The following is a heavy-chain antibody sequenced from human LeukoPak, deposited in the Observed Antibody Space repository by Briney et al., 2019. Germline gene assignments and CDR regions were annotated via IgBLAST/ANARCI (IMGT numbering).Heavy chain of an antibody. Sequence: SETLSLTCAVYGGSFSGYYWSWIRQPPGKGLEWIGEINHSGSTNYNPSLKSRVTISVDTSKNQFSLKLSSVTAADTAVYYCARMSHDLWSGYYEPWGQGTLVTVSS. J-gene: IGHJ5*02. V-gene: IGHV4-34*01. CDR3: ARMSHDLWSGYYEP. CDR1: GGSFSGYY. CDR2: INHSGST. D-gene: IGHD3-3*01.